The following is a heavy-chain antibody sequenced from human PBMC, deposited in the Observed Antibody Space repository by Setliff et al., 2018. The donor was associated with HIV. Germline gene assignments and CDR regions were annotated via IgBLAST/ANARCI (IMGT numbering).Heavy chain of an antibody. V-gene: IGHV3-7*01. CDR2: IKQDGSDM. CDR1: GFPFYNYW. J-gene: IGHJ4*02. Sequence: HPGGSLRLSCVASGFPFYNYWMTWLRRAPGRGLEWVANIKQDGSDMHYIESVKGRFTIFRDNAKNSVFLQMNSLRAEDTGVYYCATQTGFYNSHWYDYWGQGTMVTVSS. CDR3: ATQTGFYNSHWYDY. D-gene: IGHD6-13*01.